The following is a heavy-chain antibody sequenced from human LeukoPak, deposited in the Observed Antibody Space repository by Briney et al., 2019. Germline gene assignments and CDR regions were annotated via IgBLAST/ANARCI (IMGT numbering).Heavy chain of an antibody. D-gene: IGHD2-15*01. CDR2: IYYSGST. CDR1: GGSISSYY. Sequence: SETLSLTCTVSGGSISSYYWSWIRRPPGKGLEWIGYIYYSGSTNYNPSLKSRVTISVDTSKNQFSLKLSSVTAADTAVYYCARSVDYCSGGSCYSIFDYWGQGTLVTVSS. V-gene: IGHV4-59*01. J-gene: IGHJ4*02. CDR3: ARSVDYCSGGSCYSIFDY.